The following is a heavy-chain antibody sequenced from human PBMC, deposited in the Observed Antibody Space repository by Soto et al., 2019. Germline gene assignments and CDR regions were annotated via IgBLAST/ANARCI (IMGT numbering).Heavy chain of an antibody. V-gene: IGHV1-69*12. CDR3: ASNDAILTGSYCYGMDV. D-gene: IGHD3-9*01. CDR1: GGTFSRHG. Sequence: QVQLVQSGAEVKKPGSSVKVSCKASGGTFSRHGISWVRQAPGQGLEWLGGIPPIFGTANYPQKFQGRVTIPADESTSTDYMELGGLSSADTADYYCASNDAILTGSYCYGMDVWGQGTTVTVSS. J-gene: IGHJ6*02. CDR2: IPPIFGTA.